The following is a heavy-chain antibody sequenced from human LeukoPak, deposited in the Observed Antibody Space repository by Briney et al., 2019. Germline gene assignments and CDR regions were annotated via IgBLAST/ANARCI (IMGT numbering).Heavy chain of an antibody. CDR1: GGSIRSSSYY. J-gene: IGHJ4*02. CDR2: TYYSGST. V-gene: IGHV4-39*07. CDR3: ARALRKGYYFDY. Sequence: SQTLSLTCTVSGGSIRSSSYYWGWIRQPPGKGLEWIGSTYYSGSTYYNPSLKSRVTISVDTSKNQFSLKLSSVTAADTAVYYCARALRKGYYFDYWGQGTLVTVSS.